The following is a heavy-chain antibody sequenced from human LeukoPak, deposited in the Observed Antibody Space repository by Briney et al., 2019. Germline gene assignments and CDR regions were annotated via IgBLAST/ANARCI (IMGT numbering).Heavy chain of an antibody. CDR1: GYTFTGYY. D-gene: IGHD3-10*01. V-gene: IGHV1-2*02. J-gene: IGHJ4*02. CDR3: ARDLNYYGSGSYYYDY. Sequence: GASVKVSCKASGYTFTGYYMHWVRQAPGQGLEWMGWINPNSGGTNCAQKFQGRVTMTRDTSISTAYMELSRLRSDDTAVYYCARDLNYYGSGSYYYDYWGQGTLVTVSS. CDR2: INPNSGGT.